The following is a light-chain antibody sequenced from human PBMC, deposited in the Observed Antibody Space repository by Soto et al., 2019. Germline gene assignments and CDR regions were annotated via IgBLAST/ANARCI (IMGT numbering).Light chain of an antibody. CDR3: QQLNSYPPEYT. Sequence: DIQLTQSPSFLSASVGDRVTITCRASQGISSYLAWYQQKPGKAPKLLIYAASTLQSGVPSRFSGSGSGTEFNLTISRLQPEDFATYYCQQLNSYPPEYTFGQGTKLEIK. CDR2: AAS. J-gene: IGKJ2*01. V-gene: IGKV1-9*01. CDR1: QGISSY.